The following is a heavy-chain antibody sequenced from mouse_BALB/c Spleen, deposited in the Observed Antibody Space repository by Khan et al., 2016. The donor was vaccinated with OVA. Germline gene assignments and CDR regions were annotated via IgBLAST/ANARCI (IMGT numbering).Heavy chain of an antibody. CDR1: GLSSPHYG. D-gene: IGHD2-2*01. J-gene: IGHJ3*01. V-gene: IGHV2-3*01. Sequence: VQLQESGPGLEAPSQSLSITCTVSGLSSPHYGISWIRPPPGKGLEWLGIIWGDGSTDYHSALISRLSINKYNSTSQVCGILYSLQADDTGTFCWAIIDYGYNWLTYWGKGTLVTDSA. CDR2: IWGDGST. CDR3: AIIDYGYNWLTY.